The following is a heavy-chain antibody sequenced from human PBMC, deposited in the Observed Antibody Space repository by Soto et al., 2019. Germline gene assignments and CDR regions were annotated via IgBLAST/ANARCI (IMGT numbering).Heavy chain of an antibody. J-gene: IGHJ6*02. CDR2: ISSSSSTI. V-gene: IGHV3-48*02. D-gene: IGHD6-19*01. Sequence: GGSLRLSCAASGFTFSSYSMNWVRQAPGKGLEWVSYISSSSSTIYYADSVKGRFTISRDNAKNSLYLQMNSLRDEDTAVYYCARDAPAVAGTSFDYYYGMDVWGQGTTVTVSS. CDR1: GFTFSSYS. CDR3: ARDAPAVAGTSFDYYYGMDV.